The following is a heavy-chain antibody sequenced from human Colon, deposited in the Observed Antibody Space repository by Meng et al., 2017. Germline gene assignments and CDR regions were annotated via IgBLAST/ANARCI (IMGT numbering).Heavy chain of an antibody. CDR1: GFTFTSRW. Sequence: GGSLRLSCVASGFTFTSRWMHWVRQVPGKGLVWVSLINTDGTTTTYADSVKGRFTISRDNAKNTLYLQMNSLRAEDTAVYYCARDLNYGSKAYWGQGNLVTVSS. V-gene: IGHV3-74*01. J-gene: IGHJ4*02. D-gene: IGHD3-10*01. CDR3: ARDLNYGSKAY. CDR2: INTDGTTT.